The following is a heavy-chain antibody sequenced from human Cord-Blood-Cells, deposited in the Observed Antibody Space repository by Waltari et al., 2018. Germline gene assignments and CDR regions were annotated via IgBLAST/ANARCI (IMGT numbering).Heavy chain of an antibody. CDR3: ARCWDY. Sequence: QVQLVESGGGVVQPGRSLRPSCAASGFTFSSYAMHRVRQAPGKGLEWVAVISYDGSNKYYADSVKGRFTISRDNSKNTLYLQMNSLRAEDTAVYYCARCWDYWGQGTLVTVSS. CDR1: GFTFSSYA. CDR2: ISYDGSNK. J-gene: IGHJ4*02. V-gene: IGHV3-30*04.